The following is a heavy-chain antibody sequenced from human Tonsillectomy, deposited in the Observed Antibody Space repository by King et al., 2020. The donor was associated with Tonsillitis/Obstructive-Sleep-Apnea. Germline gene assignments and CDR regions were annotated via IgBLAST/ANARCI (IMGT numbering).Heavy chain of an antibody. CDR3: ARDSRSNYYDTSGYYPFDY. CDR2: ISAYNGDT. V-gene: IGHV1-18*01. CDR1: GYTFTTYG. D-gene: IGHD3-22*01. Sequence: VQLVQSGAEVKKPGASVKVSCKASGYTFTTYGISWVRQAPGQGLEWMGWISAYNGDTNYAQKLQGRVTMTTDTSTSTAYMEVRSLRSDDTAVYYCARDSRSNYYDTSGYYPFDYWGQGTLVTVSS. J-gene: IGHJ4*02.